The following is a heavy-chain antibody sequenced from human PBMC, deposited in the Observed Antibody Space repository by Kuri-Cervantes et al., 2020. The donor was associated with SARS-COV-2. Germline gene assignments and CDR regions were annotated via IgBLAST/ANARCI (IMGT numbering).Heavy chain of an antibody. CDR3: ARGRVGVQDF. D-gene: IGHD2-21*01. CDR1: GFNFSRTD. V-gene: IGHV3-30*03. J-gene: IGHJ4*02. CDR2: ISHDGKNK. Sequence: GESLKISCAASGFNFSRTDMHWVRQAPGKGLEWVAVISHDGKNKKCIASGKGRFTISRDNSQNTLFLQMNNMRREDTAVYFCARGRVGVQDFWGQGTLVTVSS.